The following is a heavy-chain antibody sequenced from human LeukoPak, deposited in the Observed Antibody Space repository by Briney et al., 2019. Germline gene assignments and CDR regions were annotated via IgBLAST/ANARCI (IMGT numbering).Heavy chain of an antibody. CDR1: EFTFNYYW. D-gene: IGHD3-22*01. J-gene: IGHJ4*02. CDR2: IKQDGSEK. CDR3: ARYDSDGYYYDY. Sequence: GGSLRLSCAASEFTFNYYWMSWVRQTPGKGLEWVANIKQDGSEKYYVDSVKGRFTISRDNAKNTLYLQMNSLRAEDTAVYYCARYDSDGYYYDYWGQGTLVTVSS. V-gene: IGHV3-7*02.